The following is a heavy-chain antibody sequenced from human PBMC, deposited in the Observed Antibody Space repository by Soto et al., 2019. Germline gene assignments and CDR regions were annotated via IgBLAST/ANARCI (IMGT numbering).Heavy chain of an antibody. CDR3: ARSRRGAYSSGWYSPSGYYNYGIDV. CDR2: IVPSDSYT. D-gene: IGHD6-19*01. V-gene: IGHV5-10-1*01. CDR1: GYSFTSYW. J-gene: IGHJ6*02. Sequence: GASLKISCKGSGYSFTSYWISWVRQMPGKGLEWMGRIVPSDSYTNYSPSFQGHVTISADKSISTAYLQWSSLKASDTAMYYCARSRRGAYSSGWYSPSGYYNYGIDVWGQGTMVTVS.